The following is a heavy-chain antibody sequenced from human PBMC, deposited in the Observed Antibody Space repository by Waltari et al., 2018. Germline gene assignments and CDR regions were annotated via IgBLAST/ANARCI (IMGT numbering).Heavy chain of an antibody. Sequence: REIYHSGSTNYNPSLKSRVTISVDKSKNQFSLKLSSVTAADTAVYYCARVRQQRPGNYYGMDVWGQGTTVTVSS. J-gene: IGHJ6*02. V-gene: IGHV4-4*02. D-gene: IGHD6-13*01. CDR3: ARVRQQRPGNYYGMDV. CDR2: IYHSGST.